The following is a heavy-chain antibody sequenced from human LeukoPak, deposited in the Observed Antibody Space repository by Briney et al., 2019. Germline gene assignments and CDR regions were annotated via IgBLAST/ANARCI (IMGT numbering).Heavy chain of an antibody. CDR3: AKDQDPHSYGSGSYAPFDY. CDR2: ISGSGGST. CDR1: GFSFTTHA. Sequence: PGGSLRLSCLASGFSFTTHAMGWVRQAPGKGLEWVSHISGSGGSTKYSGSVKGRFTISRDNSKNTLYLQINSLRADDTAVYYCAKDQDPHSYGSGSYAPFDYWGQGTLVTVSS. J-gene: IGHJ4*02. V-gene: IGHV3-23*01. D-gene: IGHD3-10*01.